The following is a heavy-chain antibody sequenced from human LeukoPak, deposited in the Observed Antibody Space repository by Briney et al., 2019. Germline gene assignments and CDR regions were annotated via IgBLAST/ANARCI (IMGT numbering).Heavy chain of an antibody. CDR1: GGSISSGDCY. V-gene: IGHV4-30-4*08. Sequence: SETLSLTCTVSGGSISSGDCYWSWIRQPPGKGLEWIGYIYYSGSTYYNPSLKSRVTISVDTSKNQSSLKLSSVTAADTAVYYCASRSSGWRSDYWGQGTLVTVSS. CDR3: ASRSSGWRSDY. J-gene: IGHJ4*02. CDR2: IYYSGST. D-gene: IGHD6-19*01.